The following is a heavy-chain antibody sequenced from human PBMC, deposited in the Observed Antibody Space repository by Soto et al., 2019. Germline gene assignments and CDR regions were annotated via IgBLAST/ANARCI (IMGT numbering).Heavy chain of an antibody. J-gene: IGHJ4*02. CDR2: LSYTGNSYNP. CDR1: GASISGSDHY. CDR3: ARSGRSLLDY. D-gene: IGHD1-26*01. Sequence: QVQLQESGPGLVKASQTLSLTCTVSGASISGSDHYWSWIRQPPGKGLEWIGHLSYTGNSYNPYYHPSPQSRPHMSLDTSKNQFSLNLTSVTAADTAVYFCARSGRSLLDYWGQGALFSVSS. V-gene: IGHV4-30-4*01.